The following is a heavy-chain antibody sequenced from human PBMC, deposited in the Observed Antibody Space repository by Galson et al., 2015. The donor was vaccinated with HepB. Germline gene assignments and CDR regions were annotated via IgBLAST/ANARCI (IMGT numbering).Heavy chain of an antibody. CDR2: ILPIFGTV. Sequence: SVKVSCPASGYTFTSYYLHWVRQAPGPGLAWMGGILPIFGTVTYAQKFPGRVPITADESPSTAYMELSSLRSEDTAVYYCARATMIVAGACDYGGQGTLVTVSS. D-gene: IGHD3-22*01. J-gene: IGHJ4*02. CDR1: GYTFTSYY. V-gene: IGHV1-69*01. CDR3: ARATMIVAGACDY.